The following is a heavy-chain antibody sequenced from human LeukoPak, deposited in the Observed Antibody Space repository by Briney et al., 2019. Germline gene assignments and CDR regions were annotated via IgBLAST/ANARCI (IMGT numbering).Heavy chain of an antibody. D-gene: IGHD4-17*01. V-gene: IGHV4-4*09. CDR3: ARRVDYGDYFDY. J-gene: IGHJ4*02. CDR2: VYTSGST. CDR1: GGSISSYY. Sequence: SETLSLTCTVSGGSISSYYWSWIRQPPGKGLEWIGFVYTSGSTNYNPSLKSRVTISVDTPKKQFSLKVSSVTAADTAVYYCARRVDYGDYFDYWGQGTLVTVSS.